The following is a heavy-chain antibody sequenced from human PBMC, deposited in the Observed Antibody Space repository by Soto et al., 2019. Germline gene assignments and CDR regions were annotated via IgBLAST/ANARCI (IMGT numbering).Heavy chain of an antibody. D-gene: IGHD2-15*01. CDR2: MNPNSGNT. CDR1: GYTFTSYD. Sequence: QVQLVQSGAEVKKPGASVKVSCKASGYTFTSYDINWVRQATGQGLEWMGWMNPNSGNTGYAQKFQGRVTMTRNTSISTAYMELSSLRSEDTAVYYCARTVVVAATNYYYYMDVWGKGTTVTVSS. CDR3: ARTVVVAATNYYYYMDV. J-gene: IGHJ6*03. V-gene: IGHV1-8*01.